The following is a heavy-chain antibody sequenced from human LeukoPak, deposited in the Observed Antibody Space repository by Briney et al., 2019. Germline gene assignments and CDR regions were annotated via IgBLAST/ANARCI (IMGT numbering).Heavy chain of an antibody. Sequence: PGESLKISCKGSGYSFTSYWIGWVRQMPGKGLEWMGIIYPGDSDTRYSPSFQGQVTISADKSISTAYLQWSSLKASDTAMYYCARRHYYYDRSGFYYYFDTWGQGTQVTVTS. J-gene: IGHJ4*02. CDR2: IYPGDSDT. CDR3: ARRHYYYDRSGFYYYFDT. CDR1: GYSFTSYW. V-gene: IGHV5-51*01. D-gene: IGHD3-22*01.